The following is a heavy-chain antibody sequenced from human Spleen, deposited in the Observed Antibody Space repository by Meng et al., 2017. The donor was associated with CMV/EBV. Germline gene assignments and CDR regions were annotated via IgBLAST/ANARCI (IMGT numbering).Heavy chain of an antibody. CDR1: GGSFGVYY. CDR3: AITHVAVDY. D-gene: IGHD6-13*01. CDR2: ISGSGDDT. Sequence: ETLSLTCTVSGGSFGVYYWSWIRQPPGKGLEWVSAISGSGDDTYYADSVKGRFAISRDKFKNTLYLEMKSLRAEDSALYYCAITHVAVDYWGQGTLVTVSS. J-gene: IGHJ4*02. V-gene: IGHV3-23*01.